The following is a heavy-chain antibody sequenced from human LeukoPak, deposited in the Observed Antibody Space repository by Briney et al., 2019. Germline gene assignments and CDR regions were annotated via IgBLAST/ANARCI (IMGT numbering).Heavy chain of an antibody. J-gene: IGHJ4*02. D-gene: IGHD5-18*01. V-gene: IGHV1-2*02. CDR3: VPGFLGTAILTTVRDY. CDR1: GYTFTSYY. Sequence: ASVKVSCKASGYTFTSYYMHWVRQAPGQGLEWMGWINPNSGGTYFPQKFQGRVTLTSDTSISTAYMEMSRLRSDDTAVYYCVPGFLGTAILTTVRDYWGQGTLVTVSS. CDR2: INPNSGGT.